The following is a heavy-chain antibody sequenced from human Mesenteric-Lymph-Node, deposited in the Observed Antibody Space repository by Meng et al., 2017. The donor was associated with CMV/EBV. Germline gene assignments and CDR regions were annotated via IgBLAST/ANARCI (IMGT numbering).Heavy chain of an antibody. CDR1: GYTLTNYN. V-gene: IGHV1-18*01. CDR2: ISAYNGNT. CDR3: ARSHSVNAFDI. J-gene: IGHJ3*02. D-gene: IGHD2-15*01. Sequence: ASVKVSCKASGYTLTNYNITWVRQAPGQGLEWMGWISAYNGNTNYAQKLQGRVTMTTDTSTSTAYMELRSLRSDDTAVYYCARSHSVNAFDIWGQGTMVTVSS.